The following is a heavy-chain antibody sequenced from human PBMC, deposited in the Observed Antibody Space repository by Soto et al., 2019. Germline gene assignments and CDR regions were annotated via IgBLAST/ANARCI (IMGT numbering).Heavy chain of an antibody. V-gene: IGHV1-18*01. Sequence: QVHLVQSGAEVKKPGASVKVSCKASGYTFTSCGISWVRQAPGQGLEWMGLINTYNGYTNYPQNFQGRVNMTTDTSTCTVYMALRSLTSDDTAVYYCERDLTKGLDVWGQGTTVTVS. CDR3: ERDLTKGLDV. CDR1: GYTFTSCG. CDR2: INTYNGYT. D-gene: IGHD1-1*01. J-gene: IGHJ6*02.